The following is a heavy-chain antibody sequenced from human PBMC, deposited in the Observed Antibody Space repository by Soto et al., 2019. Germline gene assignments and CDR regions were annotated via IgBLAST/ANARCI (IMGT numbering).Heavy chain of an antibody. D-gene: IGHD5-12*01. CDR1: SGSITSSNW. CDR3: ARNRYGGYDFEY. CDR2: VSHSGST. Sequence: PSETLSLTCAVSSGSITSSNWWSWVRQPPGKGLEWIGEVSHSGSTNYIPSLKSRVTISVDKSSNQFSLRLSSVTAADTAVYYCARNRYGGYDFEYWGQGTLVTVSS. J-gene: IGHJ4*02. V-gene: IGHV4-4*02.